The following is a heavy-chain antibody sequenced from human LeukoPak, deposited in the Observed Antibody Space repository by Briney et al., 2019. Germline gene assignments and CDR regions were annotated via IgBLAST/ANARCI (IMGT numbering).Heavy chain of an antibody. CDR1: GGTFSSYA. V-gene: IGHV1-69*04. J-gene: IGHJ5*02. Sequence: ASVKVSCKASGGTFSSYAISRVRQAPGQGLEWMGRIIPILGIANYAQKFQGRVTITADKSTSTAYMELSSLRSEDTAVYYCAIEGVVVANIRREWFDPWGQGTLVTVSS. CDR3: AIEGVVVANIRREWFDP. D-gene: IGHD3-22*01. CDR2: IIPILGIA.